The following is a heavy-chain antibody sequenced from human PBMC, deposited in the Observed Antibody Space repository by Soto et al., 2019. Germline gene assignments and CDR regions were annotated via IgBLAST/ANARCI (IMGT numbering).Heavy chain of an antibody. V-gene: IGHV4-31*03. J-gene: IGHJ3*02. CDR2: IYYSGST. CDR3: ASSGWGDI. D-gene: IGHD3-10*01. Sequence: SETLSLTCTVSGGSISRGGHSWSWIRQHPGKGLEWIGYIYYSGSTYYNPSLKSRVTISVDTSKNQFSLKLSSVTAADTAVYYFASSGWGDIWGQGKMVTVS. CDR1: GGSISRGGHS.